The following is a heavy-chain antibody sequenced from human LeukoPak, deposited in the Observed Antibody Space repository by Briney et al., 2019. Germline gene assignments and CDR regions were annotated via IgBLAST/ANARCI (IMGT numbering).Heavy chain of an antibody. J-gene: IGHJ3*02. Sequence: GGSLRLSCAASGFTVSSNYMSWVRQAPGKGLEWVSVIYSGGSTYYADSVKDRFTISRDNSKNTLYLQMNGLRAEDTAMYYCAKDLVGGEDEDIFDIWGQGTMVTVSS. D-gene: IGHD1-26*01. CDR3: AKDLVGGEDEDIFDI. V-gene: IGHV3-66*01. CDR2: IYSGGST. CDR1: GFTVSSNY.